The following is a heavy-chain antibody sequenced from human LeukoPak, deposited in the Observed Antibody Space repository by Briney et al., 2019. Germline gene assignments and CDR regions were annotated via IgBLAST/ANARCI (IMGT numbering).Heavy chain of an antibody. V-gene: IGHV4-59*01. Sequence: SETLSLTCTVSGGSISSYYWSWIRQPPGKGLEWIGYIYYSGSTNYNPSLKSRVTISVDTSKNQFSLKLSSVTAADTAVYYCARIYDFWSGYLLDIWGQGTMVTVSS. D-gene: IGHD3-3*01. CDR3: ARIYDFWSGYLLDI. CDR2: IYYSGST. CDR1: GGSISSYY. J-gene: IGHJ3*02.